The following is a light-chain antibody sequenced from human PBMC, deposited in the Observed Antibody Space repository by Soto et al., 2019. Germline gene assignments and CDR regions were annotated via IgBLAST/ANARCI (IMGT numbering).Light chain of an antibody. CDR3: SSYTTRTTGV. Sequence: QSALTQPASVSGSPGQSITISCTGTSSDVGAYNYVSWFQQHPGKAPRLIIYDVSNRPSGVSNRFSGSKSGNTASLTISGLQAEDEADYYCSSYTTRTTGVFGGGTQLTVL. CDR2: DVS. J-gene: IGLJ3*02. CDR1: SSDVGAYNY. V-gene: IGLV2-14*01.